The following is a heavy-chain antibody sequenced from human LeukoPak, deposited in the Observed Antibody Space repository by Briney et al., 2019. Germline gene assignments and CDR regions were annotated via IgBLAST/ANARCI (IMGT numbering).Heavy chain of an antibody. V-gene: IGHV3-30*18. CDR3: AKDQFGY. Sequence: GGSLRLSCAASGFTFSSYGMHWVRQAPGKGLEWVAVISYDGSSKYYADSVKGRFTISRDNSKNTLYLQMNSLRAEDTAVYYCAKDQFGYWGQGTLVTVSS. CDR1: GFTFSSYG. D-gene: IGHD3-10*01. CDR2: ISYDGSSK. J-gene: IGHJ4*02.